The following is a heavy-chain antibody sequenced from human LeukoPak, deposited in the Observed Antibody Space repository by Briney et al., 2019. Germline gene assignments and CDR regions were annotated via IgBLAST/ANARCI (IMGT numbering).Heavy chain of an antibody. J-gene: IGHJ4*02. CDR1: GFTFSRHC. CDR2: ISGDGSST. V-gene: IGHV3-74*01. CDR3: VRTTYGPQY. Sequence: GGSLRLSCAASGFTFSRHCMHWVRQAPGKGLAWVSRISGDGSSTSYADSVKGRFTIYRDNAKNTMYLQMNSLTVKDTAVYYCVRTTYGPQYWGQGTLVTVSS. D-gene: IGHD1-1*01.